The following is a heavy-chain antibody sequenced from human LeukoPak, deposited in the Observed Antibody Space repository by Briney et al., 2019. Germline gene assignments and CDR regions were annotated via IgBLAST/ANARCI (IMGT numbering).Heavy chain of an antibody. CDR3: ARARGRAVAVAFDI. CDR2: IYHSGST. Sequence: SGTLSLTCAVSGGSISSSNWWSWARQPPGKGLEWIGEIYHSGSTNYNPSLKSRVTISVDKSKNQFSLKLSSVTAADTAVYYCARARGRAVAVAFDIWGQGTMVTVSS. D-gene: IGHD6-19*01. CDR1: GGSISSSNW. J-gene: IGHJ3*02. V-gene: IGHV4-4*02.